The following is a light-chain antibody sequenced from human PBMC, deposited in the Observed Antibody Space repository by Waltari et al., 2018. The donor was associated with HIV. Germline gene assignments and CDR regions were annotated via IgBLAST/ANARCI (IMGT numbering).Light chain of an antibody. Sequence: DIEMTQSPSSLSASVGDRVTITCQAGQHIGTFLKWYQQSPGKAPKLLIYDSSNLETGVPSRFSGGGSGTYFTFTINSLQPEDIATYYCQYRGSFGQGTKLQIK. CDR3: QYRGS. J-gene: IGKJ2*01. CDR1: QHIGTF. V-gene: IGKV1-33*01. CDR2: DSS.